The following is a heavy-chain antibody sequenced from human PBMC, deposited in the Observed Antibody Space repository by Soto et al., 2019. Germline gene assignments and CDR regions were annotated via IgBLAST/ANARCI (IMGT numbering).Heavy chain of an antibody. CDR1: GFTFSTYW. J-gene: IGHJ4*02. CDR3: ARSLSGAAAAY. CDR2: ISSSSSYI. Sequence: EVQLVESGGGLVQPGGSLRLSCAASGFTFSTYWMHWVRQAPGKGLEWVSSISSSSSYIYYADSVKGRFAISRDNAKNSLYLQMNSLRAEDTAVYYCARSLSGAAAAYWGQGTLVTVSS. D-gene: IGHD6-25*01. V-gene: IGHV3-21*01.